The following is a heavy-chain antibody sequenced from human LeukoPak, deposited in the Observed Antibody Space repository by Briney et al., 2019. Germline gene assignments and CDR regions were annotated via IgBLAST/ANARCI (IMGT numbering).Heavy chain of an antibody. CDR1: GYTFTVYY. D-gene: IGHD6-19*01. CDR2: ISPDNGDT. J-gene: IGHJ4*02. CDR3: SRRMAVAATFDY. V-gene: IGHV1-2*02. Sequence: ASVKVSCTASGYTFTVYYIHWVRQAPGHGLEWMGWISPDNGDTHYAQKFQGRVTMTRDTSISTVYMELSRLRNDDTAVYYCSRRMAVAATFDYWGQGTLVTVSS.